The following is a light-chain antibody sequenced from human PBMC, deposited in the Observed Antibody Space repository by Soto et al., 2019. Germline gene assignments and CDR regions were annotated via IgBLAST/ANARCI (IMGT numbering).Light chain of an antibody. CDR2: KIS. CDR1: QSLVHRDGNTY. V-gene: IGKV2-24*01. J-gene: IGKJ4*01. CDR3: MQATQFIT. Sequence: DIVMTQTPLSSPVTLGQPASISCRSSQSLVHRDGNTYLSWLQQRPGQPPRLLIYKISNRYSRVPDRFSGSGVETDFTLKISRVEGEDVGVYYCMQATQFITFGGGTKVDI.